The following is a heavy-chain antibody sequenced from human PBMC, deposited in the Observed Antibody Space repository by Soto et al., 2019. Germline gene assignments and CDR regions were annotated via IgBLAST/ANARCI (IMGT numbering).Heavy chain of an antibody. CDR2: IRSKANSYAT. V-gene: IGHV3-73*02. CDR3: TNGKIV. D-gene: IGHD1-26*01. CDR1: GFTFSGSA. Sequence: EVQLVESGGGLVQPGGSLKLSCAASGFTFSGSAMHWVRQASGKGLEWVGRIRSKANSYATAYAASVKGRFTISRDDSKNSAYLQMNSLKPEDTAVYFCTNGKIVWGQGIMVTVSS. J-gene: IGHJ3*01.